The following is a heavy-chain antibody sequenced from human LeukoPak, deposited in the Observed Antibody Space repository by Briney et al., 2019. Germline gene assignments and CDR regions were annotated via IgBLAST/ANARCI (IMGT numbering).Heavy chain of an antibody. J-gene: IGHJ4*02. CDR2: IYYSGST. V-gene: IGHV4-39*01. Sequence: SETLSLTCTVSGGSISSSSYYWGWIRQPPGKGLEWIGSIYYSGSTYYNPSPKSRVTISVDTSKNQFSLKLTSVTAADTAVYYCARSWFSTGPADYWGQGTLVTVSS. D-gene: IGHD6-13*01. CDR3: ARSWFSTGPADY. CDR1: GGSISSSSYY.